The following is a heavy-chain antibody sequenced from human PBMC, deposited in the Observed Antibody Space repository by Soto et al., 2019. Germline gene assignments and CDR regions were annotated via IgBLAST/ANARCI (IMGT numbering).Heavy chain of an antibody. D-gene: IGHD5-12*01. V-gene: IGHV1-18*01. Sequence: GASVKVSCKASGYTFTSYGISWVRQAPGQGLEWMGWISAYNGNTNYAQKLQGRVTMTTDTSTSTAYMELRSLRDEDTAVYYCARDSREYNAYDYNWGQGTLVTVSS. CDR3: ARDSREYNAYDYN. CDR1: GYTFTSYG. J-gene: IGHJ4*02. CDR2: ISAYNGNT.